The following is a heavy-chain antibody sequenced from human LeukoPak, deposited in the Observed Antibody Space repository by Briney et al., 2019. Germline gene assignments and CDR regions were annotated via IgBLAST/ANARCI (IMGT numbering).Heavy chain of an antibody. D-gene: IGHD3-10*01. CDR2: IYYSGST. Sequence: PSETLSLTCTVSGGSISSSSYYWGWIRQPPGKGLEWIGSIYYSGSTYYNPSLKSRVTISVDTSKNQFSLKLSSVTAADTAVYYCARLTMGLFDYWGQGTLVTVSS. CDR3: ARLTMGLFDY. CDR1: GGSISSSSYY. V-gene: IGHV4-39*01. J-gene: IGHJ4*02.